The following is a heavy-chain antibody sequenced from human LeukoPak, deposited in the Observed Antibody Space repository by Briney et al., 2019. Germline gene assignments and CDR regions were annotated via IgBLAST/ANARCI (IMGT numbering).Heavy chain of an antibody. CDR3: ARDLSGGENDY. V-gene: IGHV4-59*01. CDR2: IYYSGNT. Sequence: SETLSLTCTVSGGSISSYYWSWIRLPPGKGLEWIGYIYYSGNTNYNPSLKSRVTISVDTPKNQFSLKLRSVTAADTAVYYCARDLSGGENDYWGQGTVVTVSS. CDR1: GGSISSYY. J-gene: IGHJ4*02. D-gene: IGHD4-17*01.